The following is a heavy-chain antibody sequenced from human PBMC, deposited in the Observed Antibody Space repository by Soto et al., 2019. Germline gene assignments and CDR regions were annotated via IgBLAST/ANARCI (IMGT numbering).Heavy chain of an antibody. V-gene: IGHV1-2*02. D-gene: IGHD2-15*01. CDR2: INPNSGGT. Sequence: ASVKVSCKASGYTFTGYYMHWVRQAPGQGLEWMGWINPNSGGTNYAQKFQGRVTMTRDTSISTAYMELSRLGSDDTAVYYCARGIGYCSGGSCYHPYYFDYWGQGTLVTVSS. CDR1: GYTFTGYY. CDR3: ARGIGYCSGGSCYHPYYFDY. J-gene: IGHJ4*02.